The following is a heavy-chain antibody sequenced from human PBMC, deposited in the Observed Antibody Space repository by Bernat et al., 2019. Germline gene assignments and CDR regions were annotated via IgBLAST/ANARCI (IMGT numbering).Heavy chain of an antibody. CDR3: ARHLYGSGWSRFDC. J-gene: IGHJ4*02. CDR1: GFTFSSYA. Sequence: EVQLLESGGGLVQPGGSLRLSCAASGFTFSSYAMSWVRQAPGKGLEWVSAISGSGGSTYYADSVKGRFTISRDNSRNTLYLQMNGLGAEDTAVYYCARHLYGSGWSRFDCGGRETRFTVSS. D-gene: IGHD6-13*01. V-gene: IGHV3-23*01. CDR2: ISGSGGST.